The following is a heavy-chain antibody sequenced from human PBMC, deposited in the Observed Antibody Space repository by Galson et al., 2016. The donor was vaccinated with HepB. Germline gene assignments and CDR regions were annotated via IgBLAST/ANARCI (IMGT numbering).Heavy chain of an antibody. CDR2: IYHLGNT. CDR1: GGSISSGGYY. CDR3: ARGGRKGLWGYYFDY. V-gene: IGHV4-31*03. J-gene: IGHJ4*02. D-gene: IGHD5-18*01. Sequence: TLSLTCTVSGGSISSGGYYWSWIRQHPGKGLEWIGYIYHLGNTYFNPSLKSRVTMSIDASKNQFSLKPSSVTAADTAVYYSARGGRKGLWGYYFDYWGQGTLVPVSS.